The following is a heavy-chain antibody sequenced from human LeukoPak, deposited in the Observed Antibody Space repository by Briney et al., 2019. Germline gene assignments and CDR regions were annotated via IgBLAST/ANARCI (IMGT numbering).Heavy chain of an antibody. V-gene: IGHV4-39*01. D-gene: IGHD5-24*01. CDR3: ARGRRDGYNLEYFDK. CDR1: GGSITSSSYY. J-gene: IGHJ4*02. Sequence: PSETLSLTCTVSGGSITSSSYYWGWIRQPPGKGLQWIGSFYYSGSTYYNPSLKSRVTIYVDTPKNQFSLKLSSVTAADTAVYYCARGRRDGYNLEYFDKWGQGTLVTVSS. CDR2: FYYSGST.